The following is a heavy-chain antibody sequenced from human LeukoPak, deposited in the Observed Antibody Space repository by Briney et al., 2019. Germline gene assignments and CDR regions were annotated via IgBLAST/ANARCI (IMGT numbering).Heavy chain of an antibody. Sequence: SETLSLTCAVYGGSFSGYYWSWIRQPPGKGLEWIGEINHSGSTNYNPSLKSRVTISVDTSKNQFSLKLSSVTAADTAVYYCARVSDSSGYYYRPYYYYYGMDVWGQGTTVTVSS. CDR3: ARVSDSSGYYYRPYYYYYGMDV. J-gene: IGHJ6*02. D-gene: IGHD3-22*01. CDR1: GGSFSGYY. V-gene: IGHV4-34*01. CDR2: INHSGST.